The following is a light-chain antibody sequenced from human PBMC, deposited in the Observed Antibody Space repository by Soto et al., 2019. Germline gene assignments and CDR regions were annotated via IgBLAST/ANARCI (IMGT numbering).Light chain of an antibody. CDR1: QSVDRS. CDR3: QQYKNWPPIT. CDR2: GAY. J-gene: IGKJ5*01. V-gene: IGKV3-11*01. Sequence: EVILTQSPATLSLSPGERATLSCRAGQSVDRSLGWYQEKPGQAPRLLIYGAYHRAPGIPARFSGSGSGTDFTLNIDSVEADDFAVYYCQQYKNWPPITFGQGTRLDIK.